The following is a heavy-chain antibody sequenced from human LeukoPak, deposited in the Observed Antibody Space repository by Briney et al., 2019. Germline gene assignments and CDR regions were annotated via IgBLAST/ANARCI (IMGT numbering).Heavy chain of an antibody. CDR3: ARGMGYSYGHYYYYMDV. V-gene: IGHV1-8*01. CDR2: MNANTGNT. Sequence: ASVKVSCKASGYTFTSYYMHWVRQAPGQGLEWMGWMNANTGNTGYAQKFQGRVTMTRNTSISTAYMELSSLRSEDTAVYYCARGMGYSYGHYYYYMDVWGKGTTVTISS. J-gene: IGHJ6*03. D-gene: IGHD5-18*01. CDR1: GYTFTSYY.